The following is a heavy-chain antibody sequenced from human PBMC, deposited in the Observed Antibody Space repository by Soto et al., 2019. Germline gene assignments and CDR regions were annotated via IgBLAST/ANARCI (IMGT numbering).Heavy chain of an antibody. CDR1: GFSLSNARMG. D-gene: IGHD6-13*01. CDR3: ARERIGSWYRFFDY. V-gene: IGHV2-26*01. Sequence: QGTLKESGPVLVKPTEPLTLTCTVSGFSLSNARMGVSWIRQPPRKPLEWLAHIFSNDEKSYSTSLKSRLTISKDTSKSQVVLTMTNMDPVDTATYYCARERIGSWYRFFDYWGQGTLVTVSS. J-gene: IGHJ4*02. CDR2: IFSNDEK.